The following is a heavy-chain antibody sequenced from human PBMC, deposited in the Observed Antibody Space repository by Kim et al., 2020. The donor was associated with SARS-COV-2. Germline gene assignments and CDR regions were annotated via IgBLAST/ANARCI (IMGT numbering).Heavy chain of an antibody. CDR3: ARVLRWGYSSSWNNWFDP. Sequence: SETLSLTCTVSGGSISSYYWSWIRQPPGKGLEWIGYIYYSGSTNYNPSLKSRVTISVDTSKNQFSLKLSSVTAADTAVYYCARVLRWGYSSSWNNWFDPWGQGTLVTVSS. V-gene: IGHV4-59*01. D-gene: IGHD6-13*01. J-gene: IGHJ5*02. CDR1: GGSISSYY. CDR2: IYYSGST.